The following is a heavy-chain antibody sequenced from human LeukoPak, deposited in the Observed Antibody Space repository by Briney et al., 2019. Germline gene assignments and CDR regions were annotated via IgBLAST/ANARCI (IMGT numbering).Heavy chain of an antibody. CDR1: GFTFSSYS. J-gene: IGHJ4*02. V-gene: IGHV3-21*01. D-gene: IGHD4-17*01. CDR2: ISSSSSCI. CDR3: ARGVSADYGDYVVDY. Sequence: GGSLRLSCAASGFTFSSYSMNWVRQAPGKGLEWVSSISSSSSCIYYADSVKGRFTISRDNAKNSLYLQMNSLRAEDTAVYYCARGVSADYGDYVVDYWGQGTLVTVSS.